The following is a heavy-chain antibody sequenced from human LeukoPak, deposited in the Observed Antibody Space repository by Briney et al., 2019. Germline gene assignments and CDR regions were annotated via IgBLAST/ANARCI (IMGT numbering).Heavy chain of an antibody. CDR1: GFTFSSYW. D-gene: IGHD6-6*01. CDR3: ARNIAARWFDP. CDR2: IKSDGSST. J-gene: IGHJ5*02. Sequence: GGSLRLSCAASGFTFSSYWMHWVRQAPGKGLVWASRIKSDGSSTSYADFVKGRFTISRDNAKNTLYLQMNSLRAEDTAVYYCARNIAARWFDPWGQGTLVTVSS. V-gene: IGHV3-74*01.